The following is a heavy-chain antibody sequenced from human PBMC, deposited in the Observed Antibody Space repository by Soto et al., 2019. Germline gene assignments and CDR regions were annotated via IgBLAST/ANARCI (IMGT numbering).Heavy chain of an antibody. Sequence: QLQLQESGPGLVKPSETLSLTCTVSGGSISSSTDYWGWIRQPPGKGLEWIASIYYSGRTHYNPSLESLVTITVDTSKNQFSLRLSSVTAADTAVYYWARHSYGSSRSCSPVWGQGTMVTVSS. J-gene: IGHJ3*01. CDR2: IYYSGRT. CDR1: GGSISSSTDY. V-gene: IGHV4-39*01. D-gene: IGHD6-13*01. CDR3: ARHSYGSSRSCSPV.